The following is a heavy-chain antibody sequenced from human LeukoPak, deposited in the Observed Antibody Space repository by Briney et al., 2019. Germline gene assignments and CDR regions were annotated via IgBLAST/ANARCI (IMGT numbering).Heavy chain of an antibody. CDR2: IYTSGST. CDR3: ARHCSGGSCPLGAFDY. V-gene: IGHV4-61*02. Sequence: SQTLSLTCTVSGGSISSGSYYWSWIRQPAGKGLEWIGRIYTSGSTNYNPSLKNRVTISVDTSKHQFSLKLSSVTAADTAVYYCARHCSGGSCPLGAFDYWGQGTLVTVSS. D-gene: IGHD2-15*01. CDR1: GGSISSGSYY. J-gene: IGHJ4*02.